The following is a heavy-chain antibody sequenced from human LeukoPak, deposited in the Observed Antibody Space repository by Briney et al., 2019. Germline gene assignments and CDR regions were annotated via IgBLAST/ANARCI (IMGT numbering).Heavy chain of an antibody. CDR1: GGSISSYY. CDR3: ARAVSGTNSRYYYYYMDV. Sequence: SETLSLTCTVSGGSISSYYWSWIRQPAGKGLEWIGHIYTSGSTNYNPSLKSRVTMSVDTSKNQFSLKLSSVTAADTAVYYCARAVSGTNSRYYYYYMDVWGKGTTVTVSS. CDR2: IYTSGST. V-gene: IGHV4-4*07. J-gene: IGHJ6*03. D-gene: IGHD6-13*01.